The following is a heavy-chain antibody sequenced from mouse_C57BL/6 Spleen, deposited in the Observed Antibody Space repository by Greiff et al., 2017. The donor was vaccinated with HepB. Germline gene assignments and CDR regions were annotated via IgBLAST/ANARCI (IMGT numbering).Heavy chain of an antibody. CDR3: ARGALVDDFDY. J-gene: IGHJ2*01. Sequence: VQLQQPGAELVRPGTSVKVSCKASGYAFTNYLIDWVKQRPGQGLEWIGVINPGSGGTNYNEKFKGKATLTVDTSSSTAYMQLSSLTSEDSAVYYCARGALVDDFDYWGQGTTLTVSS. D-gene: IGHD1-1*01. CDR1: GYAFTNYL. CDR2: INPGSGGT. V-gene: IGHV1-54*01.